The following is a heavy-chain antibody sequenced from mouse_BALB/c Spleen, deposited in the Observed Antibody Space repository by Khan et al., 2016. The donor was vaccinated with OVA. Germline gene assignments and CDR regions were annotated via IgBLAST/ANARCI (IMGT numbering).Heavy chain of an antibody. Sequence: QVQLQQSGPELVRPGVSVKISCKGSGYTFTDYAMYWVKQSHAKGLEWIGLISTYSGNTNYNQKFKGKATMTVYNSSRTAYMELARLTSEDSAICDGARPAYDGYNDYWGQGTALTVSS. D-gene: IGHD2-3*01. CDR3: ARPAYDGYNDY. V-gene: IGHV1S137*01. J-gene: IGHJ2*01. CDR1: GYTFTDYA. CDR2: ISTYSGNT.